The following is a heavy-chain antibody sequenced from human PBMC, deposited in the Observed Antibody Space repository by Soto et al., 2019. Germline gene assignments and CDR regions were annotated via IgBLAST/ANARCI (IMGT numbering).Heavy chain of an antibody. CDR1: GFTFSSYA. V-gene: IGHV3-23*01. CDR3: AKDSRTYYYDSSGYYPRFAP. J-gene: IGHJ5*02. D-gene: IGHD3-22*01. CDR2: ISGSGGST. Sequence: GGSLRLSCAASGFTFSSYAMSWVRQAPGKGLEWVSAISGSGGSTYYADSVKGRFTISRDNSKNTLYLQMNSLRAEDTAVYYCAKDSRTYYYDSSGYYPRFAPWGQGTLVTVSS.